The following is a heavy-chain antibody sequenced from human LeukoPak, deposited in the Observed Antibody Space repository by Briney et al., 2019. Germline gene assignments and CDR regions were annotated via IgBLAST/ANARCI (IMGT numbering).Heavy chain of an antibody. CDR3: ARGPRPYCSGGSCHFDY. J-gene: IGHJ4*02. CDR1: GYTFTSYD. D-gene: IGHD2-15*01. CDR2: KNPNSGNT. Sequence: ASVKVSCKASGYTFTSYDINWVRQATGQGLEWMGWKNPNSGNTGYAQKFQVRVTITRNTSISTAYMELSSLRSEDTAVYYCARGPRPYCSGGSCHFDYWGQGTLVTVSS. V-gene: IGHV1-8*03.